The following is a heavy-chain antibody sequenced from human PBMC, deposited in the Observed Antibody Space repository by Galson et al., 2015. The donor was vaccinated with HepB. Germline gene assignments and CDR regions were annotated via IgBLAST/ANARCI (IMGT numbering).Heavy chain of an antibody. Sequence: SVKVSCKASGYIFTDYGISWVRQAPGQGLEWMGWISGYNGNTEYAQKLQGRVSMTTDTSTNTVYMELRSLRSDDTAIYYCGRDQAVTICGVITGGVDLWGQGTTVTVSS. CDR2: ISGYNGNT. J-gene: IGHJ6*02. CDR3: GRDQAVTICGVITGGVDL. CDR1: GYIFTDYG. V-gene: IGHV1-18*04. D-gene: IGHD3-3*01.